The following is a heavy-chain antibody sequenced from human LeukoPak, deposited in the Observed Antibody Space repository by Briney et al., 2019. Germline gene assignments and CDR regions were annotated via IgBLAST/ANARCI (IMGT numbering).Heavy chain of an antibody. CDR2: INPNSGGT. Sequence: ASVKVSCKASGYTFTDYYMHWVRQAPGQGLECMGWINPNSGGTNYAQKFQGRVTMTRDTSINTAYMELSSLRSDDTAVYYCAREMRYCGGDCNSWFDPWGQGTLVTVSS. CDR1: GYTFTDYY. CDR3: AREMRYCGGDCNSWFDP. V-gene: IGHV1-2*02. D-gene: IGHD2-21*02. J-gene: IGHJ5*02.